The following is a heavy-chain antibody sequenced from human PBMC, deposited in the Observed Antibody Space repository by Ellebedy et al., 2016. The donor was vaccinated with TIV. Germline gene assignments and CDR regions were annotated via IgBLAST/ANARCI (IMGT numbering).Heavy chain of an antibody. CDR2: INTGAGYT. Sequence: AASVKVSCKASGYTFTTYGMHWVRQAPGQRLEWMGWINTGAGYTKYPQNFQGRVTITRDTSASTVYMELSSLRSEDTAVYYCARDLLGDSNWLLDSWGQGTLVTVSS. J-gene: IGHJ4*02. CDR3: ARDLLGDSNWLLDS. V-gene: IGHV1-3*04. CDR1: GYTFTTYG. D-gene: IGHD3-16*01.